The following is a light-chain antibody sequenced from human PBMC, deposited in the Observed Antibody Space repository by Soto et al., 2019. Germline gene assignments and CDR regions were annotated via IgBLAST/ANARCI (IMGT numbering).Light chain of an antibody. J-gene: IGKJ2*01. CDR1: QSISSS. Sequence: EIVMTQSPATLSVSPGESATLSCGASQSISSSLAWYQQKPGQAPRLLIYGASTRANGIPARFSGSGSGTELAVTIRSLQSEDFAVYYCKKYNNGSTYTFGQGPKQEI. CDR3: KKYNNGSTYT. V-gene: IGKV3-15*01. CDR2: GAS.